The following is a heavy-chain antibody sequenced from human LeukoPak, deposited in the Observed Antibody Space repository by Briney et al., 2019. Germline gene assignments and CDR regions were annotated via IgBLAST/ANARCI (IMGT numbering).Heavy chain of an antibody. CDR1: GFTFSSYA. D-gene: IGHD4-17*01. CDR3: GTWTTVASYFDY. V-gene: IGHV3-23*01. J-gene: IGHJ4*02. Sequence: GGSLRLSCAASGFTFSSYAMSWVRQAPGKGLEWVSTISVSGGNTYYADSVKGRFTISRDNAKNSLYLQMNSLRAEDTAVYYCGTWTTVASYFDYWGQGTLVTVCS. CDR2: ISVSGGNT.